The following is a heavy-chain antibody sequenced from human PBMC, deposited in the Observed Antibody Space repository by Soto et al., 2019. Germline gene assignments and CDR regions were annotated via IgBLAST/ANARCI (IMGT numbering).Heavy chain of an antibody. D-gene: IGHD6-19*01. Sequence: EVQLVESGGGLVQPGRSLRLSCAASGFTFDDYAMHWVRQAPGKGLEWVSGISWKSGSICYADSVKGRFTISRDHAKNSLYLQMNRLRAEDTALYYCAKGRIAVAGTDFDYWGQGTLVTVSS. J-gene: IGHJ4*02. CDR3: AKGRIAVAGTDFDY. V-gene: IGHV3-9*01. CDR2: ISWKSGSI. CDR1: GFTFDDYA.